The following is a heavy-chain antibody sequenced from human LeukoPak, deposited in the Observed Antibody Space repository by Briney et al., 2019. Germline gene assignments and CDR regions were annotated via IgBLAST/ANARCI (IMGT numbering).Heavy chain of an antibody. CDR2: IYDSGST. Sequence: SETLSLTCTVSGGSISRYYWSWIRQPPGKGLEWSGYIYDSGSTNYNPSLKSRVTISVDTSKKQFSLNLSSVTAADTAVYYCARDVGGGPFFDYWGQGTLVTVSS. J-gene: IGHJ4*02. CDR1: GGSISRYY. V-gene: IGHV4-59*01. D-gene: IGHD2-15*01. CDR3: ARDVGGGPFFDY.